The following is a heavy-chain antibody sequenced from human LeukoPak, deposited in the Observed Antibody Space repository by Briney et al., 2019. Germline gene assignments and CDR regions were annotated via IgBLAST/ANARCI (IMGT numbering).Heavy chain of an antibody. CDR1: GGSFSGYY. V-gene: IGHV4-34*01. CDR3: ARGRVGREMATIEDY. D-gene: IGHD5-24*01. J-gene: IGHJ4*02. CDR2: INHSGST. Sequence: SSETLSLTCAVYGGSFSGYYWSWIRQPPGKGLEWIGEINHSGSTNYNPSLKSRVTISVDTPKNQFPLKLSSVTAADTAVYYCARGRVGREMATIEDYWGQGTLVTVSS.